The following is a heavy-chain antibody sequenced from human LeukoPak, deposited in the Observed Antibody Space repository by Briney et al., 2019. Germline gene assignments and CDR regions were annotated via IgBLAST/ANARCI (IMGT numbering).Heavy chain of an antibody. CDR2: MYHSGST. V-gene: IGHV4-39*07. CDR1: GGSISSGSYY. D-gene: IGHD2-2*01. CDR3: ARPVVPYYFGY. Sequence: SQTLSLTCTVSGGSISSGSYYWSWIRQPPGKGLEWIGSMYHSGSTYYNPSLKSRVTISVDTSKNQFSLKLSSVTAADTAVYYCARPVVPYYFGYWGQGTLVTVSS. J-gene: IGHJ4*02.